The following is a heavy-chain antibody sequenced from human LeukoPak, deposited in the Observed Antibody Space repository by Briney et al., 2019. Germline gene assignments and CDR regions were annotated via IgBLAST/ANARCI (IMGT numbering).Heavy chain of an antibody. CDR2: IYPGDSDS. D-gene: IGHD3-22*01. CDR1: GYSFTSFW. CDR3: ARQYYDSSGYLPYFDY. Sequence: GESLKISCKGSGYSFTSFWIAWVRHMPGKGLEWMGIIYPGDSDSRYSPSFQGQVTISADKSISTAYLQWSSLKASDTAMYYCARQYYDSSGYLPYFDYWGQGTLVTVSS. J-gene: IGHJ4*02. V-gene: IGHV5-51*01.